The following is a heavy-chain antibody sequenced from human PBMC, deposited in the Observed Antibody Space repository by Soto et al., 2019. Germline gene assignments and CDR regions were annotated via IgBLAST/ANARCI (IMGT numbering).Heavy chain of an antibody. CDR2: IKQDGSEK. J-gene: IGHJ4*02. CDR1: GFTFSSYW. Sequence: GGSLRLSCAASGFTFSSYWMSWVRQAPGKGLEWVANIKQDGSEKYYVDSVKGRFTISRDNAKNSLYLQMSSLRAEDTAVYYCAREEHDYIWGSYRYTGFDYWGQGTLVTVSS. CDR3: AREEHDYIWGSYRYTGFDY. D-gene: IGHD3-16*02. V-gene: IGHV3-7*01.